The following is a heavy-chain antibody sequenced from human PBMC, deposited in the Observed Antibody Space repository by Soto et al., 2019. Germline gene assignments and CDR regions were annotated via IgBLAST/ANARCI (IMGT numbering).Heavy chain of an antibody. CDR1: GFTFSSYA. CDR3: ARVSHDFWSVYWSRSYGMDV. D-gene: IGHD3-3*01. J-gene: IGHJ6*04. Sequence: PGGSLRLSCAASGFTFSSYAMHWVRQAPGKGLEWVAVISYDGSNKYYADSVKGRFTISRDNSKNTLYLQMNSLRAEDTAVYYCARVSHDFWSVYWSRSYGMDVWGKGTTATVT. V-gene: IGHV3-30-3*01. CDR2: ISYDGSNK.